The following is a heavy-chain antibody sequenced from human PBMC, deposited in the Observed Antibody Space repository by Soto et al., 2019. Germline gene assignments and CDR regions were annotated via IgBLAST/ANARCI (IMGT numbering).Heavy chain of an antibody. CDR3: ATYDFWSGYRTNWFDP. J-gene: IGHJ5*02. V-gene: IGHV1-24*01. Sequence: ASVKVSCKVSGYTLTELSMHWVRQAPGKGLEWMGGFDPEDGETIYAQKFQGRVTMTEDTSTDTAYMELSSLRSEDTAVYYCATYDFWSGYRTNWFDPWGQGTLVTVSS. CDR1: GYTLTELS. CDR2: FDPEDGET. D-gene: IGHD3-3*01.